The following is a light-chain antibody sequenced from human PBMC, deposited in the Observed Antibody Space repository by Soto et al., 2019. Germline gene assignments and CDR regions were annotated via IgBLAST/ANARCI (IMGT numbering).Light chain of an antibody. CDR2: AAS. CDR3: LQHNSYPLT. Sequence: DIQMTPSPSSLSASVGDRATITCRASQGIRNDVGRYQQKTGKAPKSLIYAASSLQSGVPSRFSCRGTRTECTLTISGLQPEDFATNYCLQHNSYPLTFGGGTKVEIK. CDR1: QGIRND. J-gene: IGKJ4*01. V-gene: IGKV1-17*01.